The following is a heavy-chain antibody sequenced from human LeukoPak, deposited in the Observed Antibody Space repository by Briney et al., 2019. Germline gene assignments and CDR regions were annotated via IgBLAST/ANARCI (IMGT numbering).Heavy chain of an antibody. V-gene: IGHV1-2*02. J-gene: IGHJ4*02. CDR1: GYTFTGYY. D-gene: IGHD1-7*01. Sequence: ASVKVSCKASGYTFTGYYMHWVRQVPGQGLEWMGWINPNSGGTNYAQKFQGRVTMTRDTSISTAYMELSRLRSDDTAVYYCARPSAAGTTSPQDYWGQGTLVTVSS. CDR2: INPNSGGT. CDR3: ARPSAAGTTSPQDY.